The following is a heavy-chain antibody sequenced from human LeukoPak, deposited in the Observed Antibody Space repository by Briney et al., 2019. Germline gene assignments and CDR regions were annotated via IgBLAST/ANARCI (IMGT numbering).Heavy chain of an antibody. CDR2: IYYSGST. J-gene: IGHJ4*02. Sequence: SETLSLTCTVSGGSISSYYWSWIRQPPGKGLEWIGYIYYSGSTNYNPSLKSRVTIPVDTSKNQFSLKLSSVTAADTAVYYCASGDYGDYVVPFGYWGQGTLVTVSS. CDR3: ASGDYGDYVVPFGY. V-gene: IGHV4-59*01. CDR1: GGSISSYY. D-gene: IGHD4-17*01.